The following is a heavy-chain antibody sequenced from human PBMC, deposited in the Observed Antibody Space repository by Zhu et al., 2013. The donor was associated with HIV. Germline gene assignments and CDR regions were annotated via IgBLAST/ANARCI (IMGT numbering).Heavy chain of an antibody. CDR2: ISAYNGNT. J-gene: IGHJ6*02. Sequence: QVQLVQSGAEVKKPGASVKVSCKASGGTFSSYGFTWVRQAPGQGLEWMGWISAYNGNTNYAQKLQGRVTMTTDTSTSTAYMELRSLRSDDTAVYYCARAEGSGNPWYQYGMDVWGQGTTGHRSP. D-gene: IGHD3-10*01. CDR3: ARAEGSGNPWYQYGMDV. CDR1: GGTFSSYG. V-gene: IGHV1-18*01.